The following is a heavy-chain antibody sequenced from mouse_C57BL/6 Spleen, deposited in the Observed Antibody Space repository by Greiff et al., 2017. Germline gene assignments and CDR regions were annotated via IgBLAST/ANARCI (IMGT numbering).Heavy chain of an antibody. J-gene: IGHJ3*01. V-gene: IGHV5-17*01. Sequence: EVQVVESGGGLVKPGGSLKLSCAASGFTFSDYGMHWVRQAPEKGLEWVAYISSGSSTIYYADTVKGRFTISRDNAKNTLFLQMTSLRSEDTAMYYCARPGYGNYVPFAYWGQGTLVTVSA. CDR1: GFTFSDYG. D-gene: IGHD2-1*01. CDR3: ARPGYGNYVPFAY. CDR2: ISSGSSTI.